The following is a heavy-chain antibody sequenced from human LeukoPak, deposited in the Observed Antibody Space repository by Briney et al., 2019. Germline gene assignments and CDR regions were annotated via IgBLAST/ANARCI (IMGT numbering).Heavy chain of an antibody. CDR2: IYYSGST. CDR3: ARDILYFGNNWFDP. Sequence: PSETLSLTCTVSGGSISSSSYYWGWIRQPPGKGLEWIGSIYYSGSTYYNPSLKSRVTISVDTSKNQFSLKLSSVTAADTAVYYCARDILYFGNNWFDPWGQGTLVTVSS. J-gene: IGHJ5*02. V-gene: IGHV4-39*07. CDR1: GGSISSSSYY. D-gene: IGHD2-8*01.